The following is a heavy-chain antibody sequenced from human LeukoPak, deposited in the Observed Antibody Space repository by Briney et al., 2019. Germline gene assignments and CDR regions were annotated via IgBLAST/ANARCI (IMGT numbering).Heavy chain of an antibody. CDR1: GFSFSNSW. J-gene: IGHJ5*02. CDR3: TPQYSSSSFA. Sequence: PGGSLRLSCAASGFSFSNSWMTWVRQAPGSGLEWVASIKPDGSEGYYVDSVKGRFTISRDNAKNSLYLQMNSLSAEDTAVYHCTPQYSSSSFAWGQGTLVTVSS. D-gene: IGHD6-6*01. CDR2: IKPDGSEG. V-gene: IGHV3-7*01.